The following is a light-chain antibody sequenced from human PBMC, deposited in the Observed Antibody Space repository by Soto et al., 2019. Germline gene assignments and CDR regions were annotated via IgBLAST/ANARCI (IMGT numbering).Light chain of an antibody. CDR2: EVR. J-gene: IGLJ1*01. V-gene: IGLV1-40*01. CDR3: ISYRGSDTSYV. CDR1: SSNIGAGND. Sequence: QSVLTQPPSVSGAPGQRVTVSCTGSSSNIGAGNDVHWYQRFPGTAPKLIIYEVRNRPSGVSFRFSGSKSGNTASLTISGLQAEDEADYYCISYRGSDTSYVFGTGTKVTVL.